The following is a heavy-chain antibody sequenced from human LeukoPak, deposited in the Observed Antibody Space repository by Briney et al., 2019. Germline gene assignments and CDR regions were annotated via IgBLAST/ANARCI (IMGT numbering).Heavy chain of an antibody. D-gene: IGHD5-24*01. J-gene: IGHJ3*02. Sequence: GGSLRLSCAASGFTFSNAWMRWVRQAPGKGLEGVGRIKSKTDGGTTDYAAPVKGRFTISRDESKNTMYVQMKRRKSEDTDVYYFTTERRIADVYNYDAFDIWGQGTMVTVSS. V-gene: IGHV3-15*01. CDR2: IKSKTDGGTT. CDR3: TTERRIADVYNYDAFDI. CDR1: GFTFSNAW.